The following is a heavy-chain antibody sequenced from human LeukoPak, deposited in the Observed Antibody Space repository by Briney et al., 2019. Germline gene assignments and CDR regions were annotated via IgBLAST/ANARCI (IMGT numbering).Heavy chain of an antibody. CDR2: MNPNSGKT. D-gene: IGHD3-9*01. J-gene: IGHJ6*03. CDR3: ARAKGYFDWLFRTIYYYYYYMDV. V-gene: IGHV1-8*01. Sequence: ASVKVSCKGSGYTFISYGISWVGQATGQGREWVGWMNPNSGKTSYAQKFQGRVTMTRNTSISTAYMELSSLRSEDTAVYYCARAKGYFDWLFRTIYYYYYYMDVWGKGPTVTISS. CDR1: GYTFISYG.